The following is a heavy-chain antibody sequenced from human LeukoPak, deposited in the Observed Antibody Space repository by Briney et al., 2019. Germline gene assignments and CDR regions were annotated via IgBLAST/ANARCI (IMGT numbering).Heavy chain of an antibody. CDR2: INSDGSST. Sequence: PGGSLRLSCAASGFTFSNYWMHWVRQAPGKGLAWVSRINSDGSSTNYADSVKGRFTISRDNAKNTLYLQMNSLRAEDTAVYYCARGVTDWGQGTLVTVSS. J-gene: IGHJ4*02. CDR1: GFTFSNYW. V-gene: IGHV3-74*01. CDR3: ARGVTD.